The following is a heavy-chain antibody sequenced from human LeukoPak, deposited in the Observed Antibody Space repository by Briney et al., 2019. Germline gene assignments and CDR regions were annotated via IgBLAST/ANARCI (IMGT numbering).Heavy chain of an antibody. CDR2: ISSSSSYI. CDR3: ARGWDIVLVVYACMDV. V-gene: IGHV3-21*01. CDR1: GFTFSSYS. Sequence: GGSLRLSCAASGFTFSSYSMNWVRQAPGKGLEWVTSISSSSSYIYYADSVKGRFTISRDNAKNSLYLQMSSLRAEDTAVYYCARGWDIVLVVYACMDVWGKGTTVTVSS. J-gene: IGHJ6*03. D-gene: IGHD2-8*02.